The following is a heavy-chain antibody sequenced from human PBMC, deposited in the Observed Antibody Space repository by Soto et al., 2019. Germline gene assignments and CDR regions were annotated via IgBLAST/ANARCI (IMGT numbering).Heavy chain of an antibody. Sequence: PGGSLRLSCAASGFTFSSYGMHWVRQAPGKGLEWVAVISYDGSNKYYADSVKGRFTISRDNSKNTLYLQMNSLRAEDTAVYYFAKDQYSYGSGYYYYGMDVWGQGTTVTVSS. CDR1: GFTFSSYG. CDR2: ISYDGSNK. J-gene: IGHJ6*02. D-gene: IGHD5-18*01. CDR3: AKDQYSYGSGYYYYGMDV. V-gene: IGHV3-30*18.